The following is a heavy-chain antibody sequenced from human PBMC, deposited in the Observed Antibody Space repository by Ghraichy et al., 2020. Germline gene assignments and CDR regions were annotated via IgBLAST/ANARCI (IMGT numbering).Heavy chain of an antibody. D-gene: IGHD4-11*01. Sequence: GGSLRLSCAASGFTFSSYSMNWVRQAPGKGLEWVSYISSSSSTIYSADSVKGRFTISRDTAKNPLYLQMNRLRDEDTAVYYGARDKSTVTYYYYYGMDVWGQGTMVTVSS. CDR3: ARDKSTVTYYYYYGMDV. CDR1: GFTFSSYS. J-gene: IGHJ6*02. CDR2: ISSSSSTI. V-gene: IGHV3-48*02.